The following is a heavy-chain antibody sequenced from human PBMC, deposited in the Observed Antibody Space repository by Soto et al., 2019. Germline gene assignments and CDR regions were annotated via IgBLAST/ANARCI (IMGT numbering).Heavy chain of an antibody. CDR1: GFAFSGYW. CDR2: IKQDGSEK. J-gene: IGHJ4*02. Sequence: VQLVESGGDLVQPGGSLRLSCAASGFAFSGYWMCWVRQAPGKGLEGVANIKQDGSEKYYVDSVKGRFTISRDNAKNSLYLQMNSLRVEDTAVYYCARATSVDAYWGQGTLVTVSS. D-gene: IGHD5-12*01. CDR3: ARATSVDAY. V-gene: IGHV3-7*01.